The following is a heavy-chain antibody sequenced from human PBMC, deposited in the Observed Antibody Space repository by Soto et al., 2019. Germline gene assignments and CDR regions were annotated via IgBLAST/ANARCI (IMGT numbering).Heavy chain of an antibody. CDR1: GFTFSSYG. CDR3: AKDITVTTPAYYYCYGMDV. D-gene: IGHD4-17*01. V-gene: IGHV3-30*18. J-gene: IGHJ6*02. Sequence: PGGSLRLSCAASGFTFSSYGMHWVRQAPGKGLEWVAVISYDGSNKYYADSVKGRFTISRDNSKNKLYLQMNSLRAEDTAVYYCAKDITVTTPAYYYCYGMDVWGQGATVTVS. CDR2: ISYDGSNK.